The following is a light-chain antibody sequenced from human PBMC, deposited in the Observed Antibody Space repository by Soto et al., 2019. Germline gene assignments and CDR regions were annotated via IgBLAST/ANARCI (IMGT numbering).Light chain of an antibody. Sequence: EIVLTQSPVTLSSSPGERATLSCRASQTVSSKLAWYQHKPGQAPRLLIYDTSNRATGIPARFSGSGSGTDFTLTISSLEPEDFAVYYCQQYGSSARTFGQGTKVDIK. CDR3: QQYGSSART. CDR1: QTVSSK. J-gene: IGKJ1*01. V-gene: IGKV3-11*01. CDR2: DTS.